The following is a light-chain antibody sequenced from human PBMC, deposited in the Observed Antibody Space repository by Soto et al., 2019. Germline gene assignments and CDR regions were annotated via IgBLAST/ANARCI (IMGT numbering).Light chain of an antibody. CDR3: QSYDSSLSGLYV. CDR2: GNS. Sequence: QSVLTQPPSVSGARGQRVTISCTGSRSNIGAGYDVHWYQQLPGTAPKLLIYGNSNRPSGVPDRFSGSKSGTSASLAITGLQAEDEADYYCQSYDSSLSGLYVFGTGTKLTVL. V-gene: IGLV1-40*01. CDR1: RSNIGAGYD. J-gene: IGLJ1*01.